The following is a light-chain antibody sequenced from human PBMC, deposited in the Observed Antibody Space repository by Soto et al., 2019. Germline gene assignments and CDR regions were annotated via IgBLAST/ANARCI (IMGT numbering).Light chain of an antibody. CDR3: SSYAGINNLGV. V-gene: IGLV2-8*01. J-gene: IGLJ1*01. CDR2: EVN. CDR1: SSDVGGYKY. Sequence: QSALTQPPSASGSPGQSVTISCTGTSSDVGGYKYVSWYQQHPGKAPKLMIFEVNKRPLGVPDRFSGSKSGNTASLTVSGLQAEDEADYYCSSYAGINNLGVFGTGTKLTVL.